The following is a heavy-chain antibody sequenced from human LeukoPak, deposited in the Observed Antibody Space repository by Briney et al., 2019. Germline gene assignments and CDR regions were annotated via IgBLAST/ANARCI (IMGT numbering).Heavy chain of an antibody. CDR1: GYSSNSYG. CDR3: ARDYYGSGSTNDY. V-gene: IGHV1-18*01. CDR2: ISAYSGNT. Sequence: PEASAKISCKAAGYSSNSYGIVWVRQAPGQGLVWMGWISAYSGNTNYSQKLQGRVTMTTDTSTSTAYMELRSLRSDDKAVYFCARDYYGSGSTNDYWGQATLVTVSS. J-gene: IGHJ4*02. D-gene: IGHD3-10*01.